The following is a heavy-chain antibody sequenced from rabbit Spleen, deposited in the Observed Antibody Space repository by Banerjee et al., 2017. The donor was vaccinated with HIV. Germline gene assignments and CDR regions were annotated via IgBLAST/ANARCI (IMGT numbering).Heavy chain of an antibody. CDR2: ISGWNGKV. CDR1: GFTISSSHW. V-gene: IGHV1S45*01. D-gene: IGHD6-1*01. Sequence: QEQLEESGGDLVKPGASLTLTCTASGFTISSSHWMCWVRQAPGKGLEWIGCISGWNGKVYYASWANGRFTISKTSSTTVTLQMTSLTAADTATYFCARYADYGGYVYAGELWGQGTLVTVS. CDR3: ARYADYGGYVYAGEL. J-gene: IGHJ4*01.